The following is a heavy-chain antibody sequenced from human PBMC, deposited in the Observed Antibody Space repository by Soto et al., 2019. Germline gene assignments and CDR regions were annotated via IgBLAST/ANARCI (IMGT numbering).Heavy chain of an antibody. CDR1: GFTFSNAL. J-gene: IGHJ3*02. V-gene: IGHV3-15*07. Sequence: LRLSCAASGFTFSNALMNWVRKDPGKGLEWVGRIKSKTDGGTTDYAAPVKGRFTISRDDSKNTLYLQMNSLKTEDTAVYYCTTDLLTANYYDSSGYSDAFDIWGQGTMVTVSS. D-gene: IGHD3-22*01. CDR2: IKSKTDGGTT. CDR3: TTDLLTANYYDSSGYSDAFDI.